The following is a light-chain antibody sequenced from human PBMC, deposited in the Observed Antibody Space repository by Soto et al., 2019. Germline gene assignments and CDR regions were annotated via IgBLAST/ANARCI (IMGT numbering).Light chain of an antibody. Sequence: EAGWMQSPQKRVLYAEGIGARGRRASQSVSDNNLAWYQLRPGQAPRLLIYGASSRATGIPDRFSGSGSGTDFTLTISCLEPEDFAVYYCQEYGSSPVTFAQGTRVEIK. CDR1: QSVSDNN. V-gene: IGKV3-20*01. CDR2: GAS. J-gene: IGKJ5*01. CDR3: QEYGSSPVT.